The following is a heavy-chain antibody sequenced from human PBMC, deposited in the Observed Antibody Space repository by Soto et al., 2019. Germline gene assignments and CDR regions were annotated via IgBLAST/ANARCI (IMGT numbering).Heavy chain of an antibody. D-gene: IGHD5-18*01. CDR2: IWYDGSNK. Sequence: QVQLVESGGGVVQPGRSLRLSCAASGFTFSSYGMHWVRQAPGKGLEWVAVIWYDGSNKYYADSVKGRFTISRDNSKNTLYLQMNGLRAEDTAVYYCARCLLKWKQLDYWGQGTLVTVSS. CDR3: ARCLLKWKQLDY. CDR1: GFTFSSYG. V-gene: IGHV3-33*01. J-gene: IGHJ4*02.